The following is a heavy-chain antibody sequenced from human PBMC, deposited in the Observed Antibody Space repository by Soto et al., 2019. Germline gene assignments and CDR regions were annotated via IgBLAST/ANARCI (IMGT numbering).Heavy chain of an antibody. V-gene: IGHV1-18*01. CDR2: ISAYNGNT. CDR3: ARGHVVDTAMVSCY. J-gene: IGHJ4*02. Sequence: GASVKVSCKASGYTFTSYCISWVRQASGQGLEWMGWISAYNGNTNYAQKLQGRVTMTTDTSTSTAYMELRSLRSDDTAVYYCARGHVVDTAMVSCYWGQGTLVTVSS. CDR1: GYTFTSYC. D-gene: IGHD5-18*01.